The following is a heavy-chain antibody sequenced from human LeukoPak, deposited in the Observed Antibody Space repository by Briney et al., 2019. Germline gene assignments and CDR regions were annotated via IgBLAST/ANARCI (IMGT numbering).Heavy chain of an antibody. Sequence: SETLSLTCAVYGGSFSGYYWSWIRQPPGKGLEWIGEINHSGSTNYNPSLKSRVTISVDTSKNQFSLKLSSVTAADTAAYYCARGRTAVAGLRPYYFDYWGQGTLVTVSS. CDR1: GGSFSGYY. J-gene: IGHJ4*02. CDR2: INHSGST. D-gene: IGHD6-19*01. CDR3: ARGRTAVAGLRPYYFDY. V-gene: IGHV4-34*01.